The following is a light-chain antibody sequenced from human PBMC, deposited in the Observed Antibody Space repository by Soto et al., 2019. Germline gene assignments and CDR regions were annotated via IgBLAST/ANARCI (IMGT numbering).Light chain of an antibody. CDR2: DVT. CDR1: SSDVGDYEL. CDR3: SLDTSSSTWV. V-gene: IGLV2-18*01. J-gene: IGLJ3*02. Sequence: QSALTQPPSVSGAPGQSVTISCTVTSSDVGDYELVSWYQQAPGTAPNLIIFDVTNRPSGAPDRFSGSKSGNTPSLTICGLHGEDEAYYYCSLDTSSSTWVFGGGTKLTVL.